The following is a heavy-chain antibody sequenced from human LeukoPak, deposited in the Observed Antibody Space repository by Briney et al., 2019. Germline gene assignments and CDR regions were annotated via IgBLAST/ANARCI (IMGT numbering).Heavy chain of an antibody. CDR1: GYTFSSYT. J-gene: IGHJ4*02. V-gene: IGHV1-69*02. CDR2: IIPILGIA. CDR3: AQMGARGVDY. D-gene: IGHD1-26*01. Sequence: ASVKVSCKASGYTFSSYTISWVRQAPGQGHEWMGRIIPILGIANYAQMFQGRVTIPADKPTCTAYTELSSLRSEDTAVYYCAQMGARGVDYWGQGTLVTVSS.